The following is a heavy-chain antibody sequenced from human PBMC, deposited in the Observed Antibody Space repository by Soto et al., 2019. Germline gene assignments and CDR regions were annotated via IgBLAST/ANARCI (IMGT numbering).Heavy chain of an antibody. CDR3: ARGDYDFWSGYYTYYYYYYMDV. CDR1: GFTFSSYG. CDR2: IWYDGSNK. Sequence: GGSLRLSCAASGFTFSSYGMHWVRQAPGKGLEWVAVIWYDGSNKYYADSVKGRFTISRDNSKNTLYLQMNSLRAEDTAVYYCARGDYDFWSGYYTYYYYYYMDVWGKGTTVTVSS. D-gene: IGHD3-3*01. J-gene: IGHJ6*03. V-gene: IGHV3-33*01.